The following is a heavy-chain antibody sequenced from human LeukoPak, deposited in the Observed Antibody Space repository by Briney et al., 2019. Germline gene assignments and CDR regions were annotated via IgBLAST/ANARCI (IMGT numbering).Heavy chain of an antibody. CDR2: ISATGGSK. CDR1: GFTFSSYA. V-gene: IGHV3-23*01. J-gene: IGHJ4*02. Sequence: GGSLRLSCAASGFTFSSYAMAWVRQAPGKGLAWVSSISATGGSKSYADSVKAGISISRDNSKNTLYLQMNSLRAEDTAVYYCARSQLWTYYFDYWGQGTLVTVSS. CDR3: ARSQLWTYYFDY. D-gene: IGHD5-18*01.